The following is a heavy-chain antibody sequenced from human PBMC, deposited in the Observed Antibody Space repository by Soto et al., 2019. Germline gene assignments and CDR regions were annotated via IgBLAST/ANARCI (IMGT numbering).Heavy chain of an antibody. Sequence: AGGSLRLSCAASGFTFSTYGMYWVRQAPGKGLEYVSSISFSGDATAYADSVKGRFTVSRDNSKNTLYLQMSSLRTEDTAVYYCAKALVWGITAFDYWGQGTLVTVSS. V-gene: IGHV3-23*01. CDR2: ISFSGDAT. J-gene: IGHJ4*02. D-gene: IGHD3-10*01. CDR1: GFTFSTYG. CDR3: AKALVWGITAFDY.